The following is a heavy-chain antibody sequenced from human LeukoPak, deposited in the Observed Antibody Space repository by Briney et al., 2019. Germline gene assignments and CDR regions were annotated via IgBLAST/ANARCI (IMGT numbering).Heavy chain of an antibody. CDR2: ISSSSSYI. Sequence: PGGSLRLSCAASGFTFSSYSMNWVRQAPGKGLEWVSFISSSSSYIYYADSVKGRFTISRDNAKHSLYLQMNSLRAEDTAVYYCARDRGYDYVWGSYRHDYWGQGTLVTVSS. D-gene: IGHD3-16*02. CDR3: ARDRGYDYVWGSYRHDY. V-gene: IGHV3-21*01. CDR1: GFTFSSYS. J-gene: IGHJ4*02.